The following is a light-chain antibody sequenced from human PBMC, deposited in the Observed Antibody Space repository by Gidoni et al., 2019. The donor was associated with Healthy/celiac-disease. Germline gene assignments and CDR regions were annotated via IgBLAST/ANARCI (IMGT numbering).Light chain of an antibody. V-gene: IGKV1-39*01. CDR2: AAS. CDR3: QQSYSTPLYR. CDR1: QSISSY. J-gene: IGKJ2*03. Sequence: DIQMTQSPSSLSASVGDRVTITCRASQSISSYLNWYQQKPGIAPKLLIYAASSLQSGVPSRFSGSGSGTDFTLTISSLQPEDFATYYCQQSYSTPLYRFGQGTKLEIK.